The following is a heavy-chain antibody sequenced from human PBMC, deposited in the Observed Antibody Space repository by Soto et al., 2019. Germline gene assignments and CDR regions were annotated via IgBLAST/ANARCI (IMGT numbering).Heavy chain of an antibody. CDR1: GFIFSSYA. V-gene: IGHV3-23*01. J-gene: IGHJ6*02. CDR3: AKAYYFDSSGYPYYYYYSMDV. Sequence: PGGSLRLSCAASGFIFSSYAMSWVRQAPGKGLEWVSLMSGSGVTTYYADSVKGRFTISRDNSKKTLYLEMNSLRAEDTAVYYCAKAYYFDSSGYPYYYYYSMDVWGQGTTVTVSS. CDR2: MSGSGVTT. D-gene: IGHD3-22*01.